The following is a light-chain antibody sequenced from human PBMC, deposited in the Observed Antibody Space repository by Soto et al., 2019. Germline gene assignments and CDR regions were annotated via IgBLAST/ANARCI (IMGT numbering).Light chain of an antibody. CDR3: QQYTQVPRT. CDR2: DAY. CDR1: QSISSW. V-gene: IGKV1-5*01. Sequence: DIQMTQSPSTLSASVGDRVTITCRASQSISSWLAWYQQKPGKAPKVLIYDAYALESGVPSRFSGSGSGTEFTLTITSLQPDDFATYYCQQYTQVPRTFGQGTKLEIK. J-gene: IGKJ2*01.